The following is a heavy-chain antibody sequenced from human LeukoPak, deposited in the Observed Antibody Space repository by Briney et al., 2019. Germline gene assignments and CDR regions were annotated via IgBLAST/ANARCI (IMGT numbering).Heavy chain of an antibody. V-gene: IGHV2-5*02. D-gene: IGHD3-22*01. J-gene: IGHJ3*02. CDR2: IYWDDDK. CDR3: AHSRDYYDSSGYYYFSAFDI. Sequence: SGPTLVKPTQTLTLTCTFSGFSFSTSGVGVGWIRQPPGKALEWLAVIYWDDDKCYSPSLKSRLTITKDTSKNQVVLTMTNMDAVDTATYHCAHSRDYYDSSGYYYFSAFDIWGQGTMVTVSS. CDR1: GFSFSTSGVG.